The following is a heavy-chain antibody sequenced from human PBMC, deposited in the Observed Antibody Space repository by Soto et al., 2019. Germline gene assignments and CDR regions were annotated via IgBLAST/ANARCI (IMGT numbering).Heavy chain of an antibody. CDR2: IYHSGTT. J-gene: IGHJ5*02. CDR3: ARESSRDQNWFDP. D-gene: IGHD6-13*01. Sequence: SETLSLTCVVSGFSISSGYYWGWIGQPPGKGLEWIVSIYHSGTTYHNPSLKSRVTISVDTSKNQFSLNLNSVTAADTAIYYCARESSRDQNWFDPWGQGTRVTVSS. V-gene: IGHV4-38-2*02. CDR1: GFSISSGYY.